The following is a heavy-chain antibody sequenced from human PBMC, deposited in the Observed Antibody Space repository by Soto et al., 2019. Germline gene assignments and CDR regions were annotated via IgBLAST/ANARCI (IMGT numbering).Heavy chain of an antibody. D-gene: IGHD2-21*02. V-gene: IGHV3-53*01. CDR1: GFTVSSNY. J-gene: IGHJ6*02. CDR3: ARDLVVVTAIRDYYYYGMDV. Sequence: EVQLVESGGGLIQPGGSLRLSCAASGFTVSSNYMSWVRQAPGKGLEWVSVIYSGGSTYYADSVKGRFTISRDNSKNTLYLQMNSLRAEDTAVYYCARDLVVVTAIRDYYYYGMDVWGQGTTVTVSS. CDR2: IYSGGST.